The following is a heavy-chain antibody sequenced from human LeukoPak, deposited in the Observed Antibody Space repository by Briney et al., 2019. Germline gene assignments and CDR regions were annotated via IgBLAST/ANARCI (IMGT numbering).Heavy chain of an antibody. Sequence: ASVKVSCQASGGTFSSYAISWVRQAPGQGLEWMGRIIPILGIADYAQKFQGRVTITADKSTSTAYMELSSLRSEDTAVYYCARNPPITIFRDNWFDPWGQGTLVTVSS. V-gene: IGHV1-69*04. CDR1: GGTFSSYA. D-gene: IGHD3-9*01. J-gene: IGHJ5*02. CDR2: IIPILGIA. CDR3: ARNPPITIFRDNWFDP.